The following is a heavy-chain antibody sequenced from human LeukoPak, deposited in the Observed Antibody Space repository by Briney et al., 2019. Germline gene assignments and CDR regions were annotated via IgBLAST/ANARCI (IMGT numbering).Heavy chain of an antibody. V-gene: IGHV4-59*01. CDR2: IYYSGST. CDR1: GGSISSYY. Sequence: PSETLSLTCTVSGGSISSYYWSWIRQPPGKGLEWIGYIYYSGSTKYNPSLKSRVTISVDTSKNQFSLKLSSVTAADTAVYYCAGTWEALSYFDYWGQGTLVTVSS. CDR3: AGTWEALSYFDY. D-gene: IGHD1-26*01. J-gene: IGHJ4*02.